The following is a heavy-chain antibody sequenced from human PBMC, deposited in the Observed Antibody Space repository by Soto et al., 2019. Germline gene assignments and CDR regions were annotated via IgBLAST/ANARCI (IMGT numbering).Heavy chain of an antibody. CDR3: ARKTAGIFWYLDL. J-gene: IGHJ2*01. V-gene: IGHV4-31*11. D-gene: IGHD1-1*01. Sequence: QVQLQESGPGLVKPSQTLSLTCAVSGGSISSGGYSWSWIRQHPGKGLEFIGSIYYSGNTYYNPTLRSRVPISVDTSKDLSSLRLTSVTSADTAVYYCARKTAGIFWYLDLGGLGTLVTVSS. CDR2: IYYSGNT. CDR1: GGSISSGGYS.